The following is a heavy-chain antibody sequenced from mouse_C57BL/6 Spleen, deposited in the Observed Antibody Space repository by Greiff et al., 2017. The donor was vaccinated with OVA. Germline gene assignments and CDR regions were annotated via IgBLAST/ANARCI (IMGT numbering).Heavy chain of an antibody. CDR2: INPSTGGT. V-gene: IGHV1-53*01. D-gene: IGHD2-1*01. Sequence: QVQLQQSGAELVKPGASVKLSCKASGYTFTSYWMHWVKQRPGRGLEWIGEINPSTGGTSYNQKFKGKATLTVDKSSSTAYMQLKSLTSEDSAVYYCARYGNYDYYAMDYWGQGTTVTVSS. CDR1: GYTFTSYW. J-gene: IGHJ4*01. CDR3: ARYGNYDYYAMDY.